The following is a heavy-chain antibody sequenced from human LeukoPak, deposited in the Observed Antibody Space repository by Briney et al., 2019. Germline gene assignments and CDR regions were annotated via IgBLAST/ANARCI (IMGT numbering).Heavy chain of an antibody. D-gene: IGHD3-9*01. J-gene: IGHJ4*02. Sequence: ASVKVSCKASGYTFTGHYMHWVRQAHGQGLEWMGWINPNSGDTNYAQKFQGRVTMTRDTSISTAYMGLSSLRSDDTAVYYCARGFYWLSYYFDYWGQGTLVTVSS. CDR1: GYTFTGHY. CDR3: ARGFYWLSYYFDY. V-gene: IGHV1-2*02. CDR2: INPNSGDT.